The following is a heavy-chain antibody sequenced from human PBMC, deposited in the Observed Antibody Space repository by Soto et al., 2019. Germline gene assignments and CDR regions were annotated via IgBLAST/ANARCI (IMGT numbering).Heavy chain of an antibody. V-gene: IGHV3-74*01. D-gene: IGHD4-4*01. CDR2: IHTDARRT. CDR3: TTLTTRGDYSDS. J-gene: IGHJ4*02. CDR1: GLPFSGYW. Sequence: AGGSLRLSCVASGLPFSGYWMHWVRQAPGKGLVWVSRIHTDARRTNYADSLQGRFTISRDNAKNTLSLQMNNLRTEDTAVYYCTTLTTRGDYSDSWGLGTLVTVSS.